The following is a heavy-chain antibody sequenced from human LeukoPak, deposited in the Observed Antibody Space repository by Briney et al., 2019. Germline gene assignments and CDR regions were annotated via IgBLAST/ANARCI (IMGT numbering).Heavy chain of an antibody. CDR1: GFSFSNYW. J-gene: IGHJ4*02. CDR2: IKHDGSEK. Sequence: GGSLRLSCEASGFSFSNYWMSWVRQAPGKGLEWVANIKHDGSEKYYVDSVKGRFTISRDNSKNTLYLQMNSLRAEDTAVYYCARDIEYKGYCSGGSCYFPDYWGQGTLVTVSS. D-gene: IGHD2-15*01. V-gene: IGHV3-7*01. CDR3: ARDIEYKGYCSGGSCYFPDY.